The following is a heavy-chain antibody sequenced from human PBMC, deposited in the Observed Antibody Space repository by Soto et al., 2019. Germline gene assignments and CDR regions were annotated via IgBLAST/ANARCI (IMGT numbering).Heavy chain of an antibody. CDR1: GYSFTSYW. Sequence: GESLKISCKGSGYSFTSYWIGWVRQMPGKGLEWMGIIYPGDSDTRYSPSFQGQVTISADKSISTAYLQWSSLKASDTAMYYCARLRVDRGYSDGGWYYYYYMDVWGKGTTVTVSS. D-gene: IGHD5-18*01. J-gene: IGHJ6*03. CDR3: ARLRVDRGYSDGGWYYYYYMDV. V-gene: IGHV5-51*01. CDR2: IYPGDSDT.